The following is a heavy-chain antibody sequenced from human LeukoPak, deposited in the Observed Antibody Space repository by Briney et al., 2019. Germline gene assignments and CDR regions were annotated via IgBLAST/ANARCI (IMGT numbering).Heavy chain of an antibody. CDR2: INHSGST. CDR1: GGSFSGYY. V-gene: IGHV4-34*01. Sequence: SETLSLTCAVYGGSFSGYYWSWIRQPPGKGLEWIGEINHSGSTNYNPSLKSRVTISVDTSKNQFSLKLSSVTAADTAVYYCARPLESTSTGTTVAFDIWGQGTMVTVSS. D-gene: IGHD1-1*01. J-gene: IGHJ3*02. CDR3: ARPLESTSTGTTVAFDI.